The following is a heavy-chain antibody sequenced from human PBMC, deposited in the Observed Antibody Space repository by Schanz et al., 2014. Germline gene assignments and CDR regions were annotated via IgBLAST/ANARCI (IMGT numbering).Heavy chain of an antibody. Sequence: QVQLVQSGAEVKKPGASVKVSCKASGYTFTSYYMHWVRQAPGQGLEWMGIVNPGGGSTSYAQKFQGRVTMSRDTYTSPVYMELRSLRSEDTAVYYWARDGEAAAGCDYWGQGALVTVSS. CDR3: ARDGEAAAGCDY. J-gene: IGHJ4*02. CDR1: GYTFTSYY. D-gene: IGHD6-13*01. CDR2: VNPGGGST. V-gene: IGHV1-46*03.